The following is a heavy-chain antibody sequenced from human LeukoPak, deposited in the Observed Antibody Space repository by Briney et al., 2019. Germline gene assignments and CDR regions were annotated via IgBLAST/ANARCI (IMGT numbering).Heavy chain of an antibody. CDR2: LHYSGGT. Sequence: SETLSLTCIVPGGSISSSSYYWAWIRQPPGKGLEFIGTLHYSGGTHYNPSLKSRATISVDRSKNQFSLKLSSVTAADTAVYYCARAEVAGTFDYWGRGTLVIVSS. CDR3: ARAEVAGTFDY. CDR1: GGSISSSSYY. V-gene: IGHV4-39*07. J-gene: IGHJ4*02. D-gene: IGHD6-19*01.